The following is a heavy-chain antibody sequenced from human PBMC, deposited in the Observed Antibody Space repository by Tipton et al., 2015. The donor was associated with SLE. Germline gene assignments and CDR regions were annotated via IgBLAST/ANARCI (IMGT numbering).Heavy chain of an antibody. Sequence: GSLRLSCAASGFTFSSYAMSWVRQAPGKGLEWVSAISGSGGSTYYADSVKGRFTISRDNSKNTLYLQMNSLRAEDTAVYYCAKDRVSTMVRGGGLTDYWGQGTLVTVSS. V-gene: IGHV3-23*01. J-gene: IGHJ4*02. CDR2: ISGSGGST. D-gene: IGHD3-10*01. CDR1: GFTFSSYA. CDR3: AKDRVSTMVRGGGLTDY.